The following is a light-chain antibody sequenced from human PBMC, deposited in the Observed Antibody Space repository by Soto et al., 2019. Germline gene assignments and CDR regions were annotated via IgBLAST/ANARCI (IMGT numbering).Light chain of an antibody. J-gene: IGLJ2*01. Sequence: QSVLTQPPSASGTPGQRVTISCSGDSSNIGLNTVNWYQQLPGTAPRLLTYSNDQRPSGVPDRFSGSKSGTSASLAISGLQSEDEADYFCAAWDGSLNGPVFGGGTKVTVL. CDR1: SSNIGLNT. V-gene: IGLV1-44*01. CDR2: SND. CDR3: AAWDGSLNGPV.